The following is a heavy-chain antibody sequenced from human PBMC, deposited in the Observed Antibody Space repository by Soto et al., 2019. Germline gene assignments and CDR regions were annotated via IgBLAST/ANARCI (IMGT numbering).Heavy chain of an antibody. Sequence: PGESLKISCKASGYSFTSHWIGWVRQMPGKGLEWMGIIYPGDSDTRYSPSFQGQVTISADKSIGTAYLQWSSLKASDTAMYYCATRHCSSSTCYHLDAWGKGTTVTVSS. J-gene: IGHJ6*04. CDR3: ATRHCSSSTCYHLDA. CDR2: IYPGDSDT. CDR1: GYSFTSHW. V-gene: IGHV5-51*01. D-gene: IGHD2-2*01.